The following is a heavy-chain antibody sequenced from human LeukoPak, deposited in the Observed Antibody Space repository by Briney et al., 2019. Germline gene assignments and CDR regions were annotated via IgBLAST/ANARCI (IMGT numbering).Heavy chain of an antibody. J-gene: IGHJ5*02. D-gene: IGHD5-12*01. CDR2: INHSGST. CDR3: ARRTGIVATIRGFRWFDP. V-gene: IGHV4-34*01. Sequence: TSETLSLTCGVYGRSFSGYYWSWIRQPPGKGLEWIGEINHSGSTNYNPSLKSRVTISVDTSKNQFSLKLSSVTAADTAVYYCARRTGIVATIRGFRWFDPWGQGTLVTVSS. CDR1: GRSFSGYY.